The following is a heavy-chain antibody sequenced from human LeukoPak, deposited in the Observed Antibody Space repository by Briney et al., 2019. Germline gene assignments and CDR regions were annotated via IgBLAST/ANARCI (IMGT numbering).Heavy chain of an antibody. J-gene: IGHJ4*02. V-gene: IGHV5-10-1*01. CDR1: GYGFTSDW. D-gene: IGHD3-10*01. Sequence: GASLHISSTSSGYGFTSDWISWVRPMRGKGLGWRGRIDPSDSYTNYSPSLQGHVTISADKSLSTAYLQWSSLKASDTAMFYGARPSVDGSGSYPYWGQGTLVTVSS. CDR3: ARPSVDGSGSYPY. CDR2: IDPSDSYT.